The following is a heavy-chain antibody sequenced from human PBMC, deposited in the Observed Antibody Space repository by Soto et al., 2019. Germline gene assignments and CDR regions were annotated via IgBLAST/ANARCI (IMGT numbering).Heavy chain of an antibody. J-gene: IGHJ4*02. Sequence: QVQLVESGGGVVQPGRSLRLSCAASGFTFSSYGMHWVRQAPGKGLEWVAVIWYDGSNKYYADSVKGRFTISRDNSKNTLYLQMNSLRAEDTAVYYCARGGRRGGDYSYYFDYWGQGTLVTVSS. V-gene: IGHV3-33*01. CDR3: ARGGRRGGDYSYYFDY. D-gene: IGHD2-21*01. CDR1: GFTFSSYG. CDR2: IWYDGSNK.